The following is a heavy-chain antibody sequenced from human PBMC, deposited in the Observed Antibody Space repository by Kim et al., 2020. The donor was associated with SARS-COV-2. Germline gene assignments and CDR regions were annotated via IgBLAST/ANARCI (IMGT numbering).Heavy chain of an antibody. J-gene: IGHJ4*02. V-gene: IGHV3-30*02. CDR3: AKACSSTSLFDY. Sequence: YADSVKGRFTISRDNSKNTLYLQMNSLRAEDTAVYYCAKACSSTSLFDYWGQGTLVTVSS. D-gene: IGHD2-2*01.